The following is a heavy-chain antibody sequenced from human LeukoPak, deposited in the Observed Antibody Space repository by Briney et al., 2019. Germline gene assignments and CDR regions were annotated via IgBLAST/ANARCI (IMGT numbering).Heavy chain of an antibody. CDR3: ARRVDTAMALDY. CDR2: INWNGGST. J-gene: IGHJ4*02. Sequence: WGSLTLSCAASGFTFDDYGMSWVRQAPGKGLEWVSGINWNGGSTGYADSIKGRFTISRDNAKNSLYLQMNSLRAEDTALYYCARRVDTAMALDYWGEGTLVSVSS. CDR1: GFTFDDYG. V-gene: IGHV3-20*04. D-gene: IGHD5-18*01.